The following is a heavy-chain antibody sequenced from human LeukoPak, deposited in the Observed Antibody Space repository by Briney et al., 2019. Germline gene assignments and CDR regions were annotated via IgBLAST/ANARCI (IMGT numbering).Heavy chain of an antibody. CDR1: GDSVTSGI. CDR2: TYHWSKWFN. J-gene: IGHJ4*02. V-gene: IGHV6-1*01. CDR3: ARDLHGSRGEFDY. Sequence: SQTLSITCAISGDSVTSGIWNWIRQSPSRGLEWLGRTYHWSKWFNDYAVSVESRMTINADTSRNQFSLQLNSVTPEDTAVYYCARDLHGSRGEFDYWGQGTLVTVSS. D-gene: IGHD3-16*01.